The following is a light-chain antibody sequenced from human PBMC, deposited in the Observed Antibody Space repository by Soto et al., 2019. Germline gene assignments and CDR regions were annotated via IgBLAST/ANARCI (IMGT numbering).Light chain of an antibody. V-gene: IGKV1-39*01. Sequence: NISLSPSSLFASVGGRVTITCRASQSITTYLNWYRQKPGKAPKLLIYAASSLQSGVPSRFSGSGSETEFTLSISSLQPEDFATYFCQQFYSAPLTFGGGTKVDIK. CDR1: QSITTY. CDR2: AAS. J-gene: IGKJ4*01. CDR3: QQFYSAPLT.